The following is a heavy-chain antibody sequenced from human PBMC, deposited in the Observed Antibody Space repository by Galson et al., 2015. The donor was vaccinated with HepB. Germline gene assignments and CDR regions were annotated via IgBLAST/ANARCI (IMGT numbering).Heavy chain of an antibody. CDR1: GFTFSDYY. D-gene: IGHD5-24*01. V-gene: IGHV3-11*06. CDR2: TSSSSSYT. Sequence: SLRLSCAAPGFTFSDYYMSWIRQAPGKGLEWVSYTSSSSSYTNYADSVKGRFTISRDNAKNSLYLQMNSLRAEDTAVYYCASTGKMATIEGHDAFDIWGQGTMVTVSS. CDR3: ASTGKMATIEGHDAFDI. J-gene: IGHJ3*02.